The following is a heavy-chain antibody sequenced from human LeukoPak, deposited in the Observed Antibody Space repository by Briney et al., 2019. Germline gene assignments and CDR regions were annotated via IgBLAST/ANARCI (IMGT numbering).Heavy chain of an antibody. CDR2: IYWNDDK. CDR1: GFSLSTSGVG. Sequence: SGPTLVSPTQTLTLTCTFSGFSLSTSGVGVGWIRQPPGKALEWLALIYWNDDKRYSPSLKSRLTITKDTSKNQVVLTVTNMDPVDTATYYCAHRLWFGELTWFDPWGQGTLVTVSS. D-gene: IGHD3-10*01. CDR3: AHRLWFGELTWFDP. J-gene: IGHJ5*02. V-gene: IGHV2-5*01.